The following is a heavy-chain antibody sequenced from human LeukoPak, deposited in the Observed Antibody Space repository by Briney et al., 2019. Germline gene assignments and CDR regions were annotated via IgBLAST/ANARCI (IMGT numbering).Heavy chain of an antibody. CDR3: AGGRAYSPHWFDP. Sequence: TSETLSLTCAVYGGSFSGYYWSWIRQPPGKGLEWIGEINHSGSTNYNPSLKSRVTISVDTSKNQFSLKLSSVTAADTAVYYCAGGRAYSPHWFDPWGQGTLVTVSS. CDR2: INHSGST. CDR1: GGSFSGYY. V-gene: IGHV4-34*01. J-gene: IGHJ5*02. D-gene: IGHD5-18*01.